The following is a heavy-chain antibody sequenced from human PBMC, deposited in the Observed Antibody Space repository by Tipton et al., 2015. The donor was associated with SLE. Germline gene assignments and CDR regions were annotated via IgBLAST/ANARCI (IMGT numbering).Heavy chain of an antibody. J-gene: IGHJ4*02. CDR1: GLTFSRSG. V-gene: IGHV3-30*02. CDR2: IWSDGSSE. Sequence: SLRLSCAASGLTFSRSGMHWVRQAPGKGLEWVAMIWSDGSSEYYADSVKGRFTISRDNSKNTLYLQMTSLRPEDTAVYYCAKEFRLHDEAFDYWGQGTLVTVSS. D-gene: IGHD1-1*01. CDR3: AKEFRLHDEAFDY.